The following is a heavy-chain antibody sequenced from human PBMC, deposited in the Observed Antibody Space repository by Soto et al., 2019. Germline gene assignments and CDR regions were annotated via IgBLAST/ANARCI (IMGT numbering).Heavy chain of an antibody. Sequence: QVQLVQSGAEVKKPGASVKVSCKASGYTFTSYDINWVRQATGQGLEWMGWMNPNSGNTGYAQKCQGRVTMTRNTSISTAYMELSSQRSEETAVYYCARDPGSGYYCYMDVGGKGTTVTVSS. CDR2: MNPNSGNT. CDR1: GYTFTSYD. V-gene: IGHV1-8*01. CDR3: ARDPGSGYYCYMDV. J-gene: IGHJ6*03. D-gene: IGHD6-25*01.